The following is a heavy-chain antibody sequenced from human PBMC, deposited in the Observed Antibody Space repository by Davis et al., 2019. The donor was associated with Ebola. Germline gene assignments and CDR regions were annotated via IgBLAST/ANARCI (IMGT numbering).Heavy chain of an antibody. J-gene: IGHJ4*02. CDR2: IKADGSEQ. D-gene: IGHD3-10*01. V-gene: IGHV3-7*03. CDR3: ARDVGVEFDY. Sequence: PGGSLRLSCTASGLSIPMFWMTWVRQAPGKGLAWVANIKADGSEQYYVDSVRGRFIISRDNARNSVFLHMNSLRAEDTAVYYCARDVGVEFDYWGQGALVTVSS. CDR1: GLSIPMFW.